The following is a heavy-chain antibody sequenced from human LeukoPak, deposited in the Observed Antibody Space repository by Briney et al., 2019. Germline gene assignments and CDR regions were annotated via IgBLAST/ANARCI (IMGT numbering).Heavy chain of an antibody. CDR3: ARDLGGIVVVPSAFTLH. CDR1: GYTFTSYG. V-gene: IGHV1-18*01. Sequence: ASVKXSCKAYGYTFTSYGISWVRQAPGQGVEWMGWISAYNGNTNYAQKPQRTLPITTDPSTTTAYMELRSLRSDDTAVYYCARDLGGIVVVPSAFTLHWGQGTLVTVSS. J-gene: IGHJ4*02. D-gene: IGHD2-2*01. CDR2: ISAYNGNT.